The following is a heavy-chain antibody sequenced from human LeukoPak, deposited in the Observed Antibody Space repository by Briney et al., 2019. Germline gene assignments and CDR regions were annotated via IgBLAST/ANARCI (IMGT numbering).Heavy chain of an antibody. CDR3: ARMYYYGSGSYGLSPPIWLDP. D-gene: IGHD3-10*01. CDR1: GGSISSGDYY. V-gene: IGHV4-30-4*01. J-gene: IGHJ5*02. CDR2: IYYSGSA. Sequence: SETLSLTCTVSGGSISSGDYYWSWIRQPPGKGLEWIGYIYYSGSAYYNPSLKSRVTISVDTSKNQFSLKLSSVTAADTAVYYCARMYYYGSGSYGLSPPIWLDPWGQGTLVTVSS.